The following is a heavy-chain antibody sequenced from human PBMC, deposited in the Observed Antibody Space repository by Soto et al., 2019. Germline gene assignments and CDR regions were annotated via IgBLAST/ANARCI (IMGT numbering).Heavy chain of an antibody. CDR3: ARGFSSWSPRGMDV. Sequence: QVQLVQSGAEVKKPGSSVKVSCKASEGTFSSYAITWVGQAPGQGLEWMGGIIPIFGTANYAQKFQGRVTITADESTSTAYMELSSLRSEDTAVYYCARGFSSWSPRGMDVWGQGTTVTVSS. V-gene: IGHV1-69*01. CDR2: IIPIFGTA. D-gene: IGHD6-13*01. CDR1: EGTFSSYA. J-gene: IGHJ6*02.